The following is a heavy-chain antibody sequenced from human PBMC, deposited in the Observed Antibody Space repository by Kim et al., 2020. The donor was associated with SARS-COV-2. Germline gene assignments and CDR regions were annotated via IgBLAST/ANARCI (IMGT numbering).Heavy chain of an antibody. CDR3: ARDLAAIVVVPASMYYYGMGV. CDR1: GFTFSSYS. D-gene: IGHD2-2*01. Sequence: GGSLRLSCAASGFTFSSYSMNWVRQAPGKGLEWVSSISSSSSYIYYADSVKGRFTISRDNAKNSLYLQMNSLRAEDTAVYYCARDLAAIVVVPASMYYYGMGVWGQETTGTISS. V-gene: IGHV3-21*01. J-gene: IGHJ6*02. CDR2: ISSSSSYI.